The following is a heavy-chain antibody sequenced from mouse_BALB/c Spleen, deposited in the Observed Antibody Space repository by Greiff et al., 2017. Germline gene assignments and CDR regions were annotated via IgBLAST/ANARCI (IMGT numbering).Heavy chain of an antibody. V-gene: IGHV3-2*02. Sequence: DVKLQESGPGLVKPSQSLSLTCTVTGYSITSDYAWNWIRQFPGNKLEWMGYISYSGSTSYNPSLKSRISITRDTSKNQFFLQLNSVTTEDTATYYCASYYDYFYWGQGTLVTVSA. J-gene: IGHJ3*01. D-gene: IGHD2-4*01. CDR1: GYSITSDYA. CDR3: ASYYDYFY. CDR2: ISYSGST.